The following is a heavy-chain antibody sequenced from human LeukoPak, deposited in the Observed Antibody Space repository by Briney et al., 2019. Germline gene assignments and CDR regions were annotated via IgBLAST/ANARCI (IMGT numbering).Heavy chain of an antibody. V-gene: IGHV4-39*07. CDR1: GGSISSSSYY. J-gene: IGHJ4*02. CDR3: ARDRYFYFDY. D-gene: IGHD1-14*01. CDR2: IYYSGST. Sequence: SETLSLTCTVSGGSISSSSYYWGWIRQPPGKGLEWIGSIYYSGSTYYNPSLKSRVTISVDTSKNQLSLKLSSVTAADTAVYYCARDRYFYFDYWGQGTLVTVSS.